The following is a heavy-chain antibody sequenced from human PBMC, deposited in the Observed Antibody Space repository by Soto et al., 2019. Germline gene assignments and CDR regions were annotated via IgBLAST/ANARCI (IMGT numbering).Heavy chain of an antibody. V-gene: IGHV3-48*03. Sequence: GGSLRLSXAASGFTFSSYEMNWVRQAPGKGLEWVSYISSSGSTIYYADSVKGRFTISRDNAKNSLYLQMNSLRAEDTAVYYCARDSAITWQLAPYYYGMDVWGQGTTVTVSS. J-gene: IGHJ6*02. CDR1: GFTFSSYE. D-gene: IGHD6-6*01. CDR2: ISSSGSTI. CDR3: ARDSAITWQLAPYYYGMDV.